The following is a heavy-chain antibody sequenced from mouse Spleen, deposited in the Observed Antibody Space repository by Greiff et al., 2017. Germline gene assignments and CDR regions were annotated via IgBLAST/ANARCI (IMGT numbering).Heavy chain of an antibody. CDR1: GYSFTGYY. Sequence: VQLQQSGPELVKPGASVKISCKASGYSFTGYYMNWVKQSPEKSLEWIGEINPSTGGTTYNQKFKAKATLTVDKSSSTAYMQLKSLTSEDSAVYYCAREGDYDGHTKGFDYWGQGTTLTVSS. D-gene: IGHD2-3*01. V-gene: IGHV1-42*01. J-gene: IGHJ2*01. CDR3: AREGDYDGHTKGFDY. CDR2: INPSTGGT.